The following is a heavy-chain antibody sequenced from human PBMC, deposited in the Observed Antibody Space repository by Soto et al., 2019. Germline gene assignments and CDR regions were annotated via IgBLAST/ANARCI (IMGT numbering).Heavy chain of an antibody. D-gene: IGHD1-26*01. CDR1: GYTFTNYD. V-gene: IGHV1-8*01. CDR2: MNPNSGNT. CDR3: ANGPARTSVGDPMIDS. Sequence: GASVKVSCKASGYTFTNYDINWVRQVPGQGLEWMGWMNPNSGNTASAPKFQGRVIMTRNTSISTAYMELSGLTFEDTAIYYCANGPARTSVGDPMIDSWGQGTLVTVSS. J-gene: IGHJ4*02.